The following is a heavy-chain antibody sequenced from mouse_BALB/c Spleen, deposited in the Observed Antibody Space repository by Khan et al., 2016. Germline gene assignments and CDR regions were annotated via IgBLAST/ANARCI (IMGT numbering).Heavy chain of an antibody. V-gene: IGHV5-6-3*01. CDR3: ARVRQAVDY. Sequence: EVELVESGGGLVQPGGSLKLSCAASGFTFSTYAMSWVRQTPDKRLELVASINSNGGSTYYPANVKGRFTISRDNAKNTPYLQMSSLKSEDTAMYYCARVRQAVDYWGQGTSVTVSS. J-gene: IGHJ4*01. CDR1: GFTFSTYA. D-gene: IGHD2-14*01. CDR2: INSNGGST.